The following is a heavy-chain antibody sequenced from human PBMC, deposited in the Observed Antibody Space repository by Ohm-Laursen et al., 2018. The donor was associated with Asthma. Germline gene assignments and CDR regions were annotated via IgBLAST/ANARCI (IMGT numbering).Heavy chain of an antibody. D-gene: IGHD2-2*02. CDR1: GFTFSSYA. Sequence: SLRLSCSASGFTFSSYAMHWVRQAPGKGLEWVAVISYDGSNKYYADSVKGRFTISRDNSKNTLYLQMNSLRAEDTAVYYCARDWAGYCSSTSCYNGMDVWGQGTTVTVSS. V-gene: IGHV3-30-3*01. CDR3: ARDWAGYCSSTSCYNGMDV. J-gene: IGHJ6*02. CDR2: ISYDGSNK.